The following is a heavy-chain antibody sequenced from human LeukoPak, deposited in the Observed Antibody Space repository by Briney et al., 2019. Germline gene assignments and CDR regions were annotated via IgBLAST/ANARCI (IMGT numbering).Heavy chain of an antibody. Sequence: ASVKVSCKASGYTFTSYYMHWVRQAPGQGLEWMGIINPSGGSTSYAQKFQGRVTMTRDTSTSTVYMELSSLRAEDTAVYYCARENIAAAGMMSFDYWGQGTLVTVSS. CDR2: INPSGGST. CDR1: GYTFTSYY. J-gene: IGHJ4*02. D-gene: IGHD6-13*01. V-gene: IGHV1-46*01. CDR3: ARENIAAAGMMSFDY.